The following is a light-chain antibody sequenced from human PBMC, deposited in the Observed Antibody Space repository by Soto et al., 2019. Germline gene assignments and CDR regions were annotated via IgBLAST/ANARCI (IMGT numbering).Light chain of an antibody. CDR1: SSDIGGYNY. V-gene: IGLV2-14*01. Sequence: QSVLTQPASVSGSPGQSITFSCTGTSSDIGGYNYVSWYQQHPGKAPKLMIYEVSKRPSGVSNRFSGSKSGNTASLTISGLQADDEADYYCSSYTSSSPYVFGNGTKVTVL. J-gene: IGLJ1*01. CDR3: SSYTSSSPYV. CDR2: EVS.